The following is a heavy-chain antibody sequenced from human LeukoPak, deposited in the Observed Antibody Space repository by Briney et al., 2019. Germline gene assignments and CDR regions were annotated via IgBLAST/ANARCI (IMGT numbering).Heavy chain of an antibody. CDR2: IYYSEST. CDR3: ARPLTDGAFDI. D-gene: IGHD3-16*01. Sequence: SKTLSLTCTVSGGSISSYYWSWIRQPPGKGLEWIGYIYYSESTNYNPSLKSRVTISVDTSKNQFSLKLSSVTAADTAVYYCARPLTDGAFDIWGQGTMVTVSS. V-gene: IGHV4-59*01. J-gene: IGHJ3*02. CDR1: GGSISSYY.